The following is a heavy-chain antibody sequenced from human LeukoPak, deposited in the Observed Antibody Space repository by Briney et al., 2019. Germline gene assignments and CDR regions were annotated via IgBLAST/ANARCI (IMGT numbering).Heavy chain of an antibody. D-gene: IGHD1-26*01. V-gene: IGHV5-51*01. J-gene: IGHJ4*02. CDR3: ARHVPGSYYFDY. CDR1: GYSFTSYW. Sequence: GESLKISCKGSGYSFTSYWSSWVRQMPGKGLEWMGIIYPGGSDTRYSPYFQGQVTIAADKSLSTAYLQWSSLKASDPAMYYCARHVPGSYYFDYWGQGTLVTVSS. CDR2: IYPGGSDT.